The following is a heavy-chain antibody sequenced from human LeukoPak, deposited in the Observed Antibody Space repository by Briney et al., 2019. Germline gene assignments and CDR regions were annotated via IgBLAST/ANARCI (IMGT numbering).Heavy chain of an antibody. CDR1: GGSFSGYY. V-gene: IGHV4-34*01. D-gene: IGHD3-3*01. Sequence: PSETLSLTCAVYGGSFSGYYWSWIRQPPGKGLEWIGEINHSGSTNYNPSLKSRVTISVDTSKNQFSLKLSSVTAADTAVCYCARRYDFWSGYYHYYYYYMDVWGKGTTVTVSS. CDR3: ARRYDFWSGYYHYYYYYMDV. J-gene: IGHJ6*03. CDR2: INHSGST.